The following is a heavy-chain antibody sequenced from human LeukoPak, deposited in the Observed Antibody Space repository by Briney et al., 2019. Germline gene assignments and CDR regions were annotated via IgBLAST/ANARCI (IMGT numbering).Heavy chain of an antibody. CDR3: ARGKWELRPSLDY. J-gene: IGHJ4*02. D-gene: IGHD1-26*01. Sequence: ASVKVSCKASGYTFTAYYMHWVRQAPGQGLEWMGWINPNSGGTNYAQKFQGRVTMTRDTSISTAYMELSRLRSDDTAVYYCARGKWELRPSLDYWGQGTLVTVSS. V-gene: IGHV1-2*02. CDR1: GYTFTAYY. CDR2: INPNSGGT.